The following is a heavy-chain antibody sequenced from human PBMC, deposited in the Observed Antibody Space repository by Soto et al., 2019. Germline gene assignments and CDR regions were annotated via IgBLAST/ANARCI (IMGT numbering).Heavy chain of an antibody. CDR3: ARWFTYGNFDYFDY. CDR1: GDSITSYY. CDR2: IYDSGNT. Sequence: PSETLSLTCSISGDSITSYYWSWIRQPPGKGLEWVGCIYDSGNTYYNPSLKSRVAISEDTSKNQFFLKLTSVTAADTALYYCARWFTYGNFDYFDYWGQGTQVTVSS. J-gene: IGHJ4*02. V-gene: IGHV4-59*01. D-gene: IGHD3-10*01.